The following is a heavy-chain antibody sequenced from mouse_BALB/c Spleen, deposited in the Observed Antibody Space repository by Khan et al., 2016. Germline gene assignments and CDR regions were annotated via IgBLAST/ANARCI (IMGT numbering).Heavy chain of an antibody. D-gene: IGHD1-1*01. V-gene: IGHV3-2*02. CDR1: GYSITSDYA. CDR2: ISYSGST. J-gene: IGHJ1*01. CDR3: ATRPLDGSSYWYFDV. Sequence: EVQLQESGPGLVKPSQSLSLTCTVTGYSITSDYAWNWIRQFPGNKLEWMGYISYSGSTSYNPSLKSRISITRDTSKNQFFLQLNSVTTEDTATYYCATRPLDGSSYWYFDVWGAGTTVTVSS.